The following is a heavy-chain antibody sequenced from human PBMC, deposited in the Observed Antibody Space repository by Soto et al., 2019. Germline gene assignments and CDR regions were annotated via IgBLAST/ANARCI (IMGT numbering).Heavy chain of an antibody. Sequence: QVQLVESGGGVVQPGRSLRLSCAASGFTFSSYAMHWVRRAPGKGLEWVAAVSHDGKSGFYADSVSGRFTGSRDNSNNLVYLQMDRLRPEDTALFYCARLDKFNGGWSWGQGTGVTVSS. CDR2: VSHDGKSG. J-gene: IGHJ4*02. V-gene: IGHV3-30*14. CDR1: GFTFSSYA. D-gene: IGHD6-19*01. CDR3: ARLDKFNGGWS.